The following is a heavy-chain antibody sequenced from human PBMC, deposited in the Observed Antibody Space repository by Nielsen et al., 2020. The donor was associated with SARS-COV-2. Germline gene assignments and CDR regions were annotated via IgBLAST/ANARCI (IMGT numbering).Heavy chain of an antibody. Sequence: GGSLRLSCAASGFSFSSFGMHWVRQAPGKGLEWVAIIYYDGSNKYYADSVKGRFTISRDNSKNTLYLQMNSLRAEDTAVYYCARESSSSYYFDYWGQGTLVTVSS. D-gene: IGHD6-6*01. CDR1: GFSFSSFG. J-gene: IGHJ4*02. CDR2: IYYDGSNK. V-gene: IGHV3-33*08. CDR3: ARESSSSYYFDY.